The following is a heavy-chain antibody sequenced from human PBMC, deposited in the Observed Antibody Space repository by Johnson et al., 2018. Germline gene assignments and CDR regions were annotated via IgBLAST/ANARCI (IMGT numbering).Heavy chain of an antibody. Sequence: QVQLVQSGAEVKKPGASVRVSCRTSGYTFRRYATHWVRQAPGQGLEWMGRINGGNGNTKYSPKFQGRLTITRDTSASTAYMELNSLRFEDTAVYFCARDLPAERTGDIYYYYLDAWGKGTTVTVS. J-gene: IGHJ6*03. CDR3: ARDLPAERTGDIYYYYLDA. V-gene: IGHV1-3*01. D-gene: IGHD2-21*02. CDR1: GYTFRRYA. CDR2: INGGNGNT.